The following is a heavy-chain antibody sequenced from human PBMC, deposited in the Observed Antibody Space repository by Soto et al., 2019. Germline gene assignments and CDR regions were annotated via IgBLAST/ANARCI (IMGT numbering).Heavy chain of an antibody. J-gene: IGHJ6*02. V-gene: IGHV3-30*18. CDR2: ISYDGSIK. CDR1: GFTFRGHG. Sequence: GGSLRLSCAASGFTFRGHGMHWVRQAPGRGLEWVALISYDGSIKYYADSVRGRFTISRNNSKNTLYLEMNSLRAEDTAVYYCANSEYSRYKNIDVWGQGTTVTVSS. CDR3: ANSEYSRYKNIDV. D-gene: IGHD5-18*01.